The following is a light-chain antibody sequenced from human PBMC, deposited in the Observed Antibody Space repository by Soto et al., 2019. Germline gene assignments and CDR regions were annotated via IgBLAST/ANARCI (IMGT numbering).Light chain of an antibody. V-gene: IGKV1-39*01. Sequence: DIQMTQSPPSLSASVGDRVTITCRASQNIYNYLNWYQQKPGKAPNLLVYAASSLRSGVPSRFSGSGSGTDFTLTISSLQPEDFATYYCQQGHRTPPTFGQGTRLEIK. CDR1: QNIYNY. CDR3: QQGHRTPPT. CDR2: AAS. J-gene: IGKJ5*01.